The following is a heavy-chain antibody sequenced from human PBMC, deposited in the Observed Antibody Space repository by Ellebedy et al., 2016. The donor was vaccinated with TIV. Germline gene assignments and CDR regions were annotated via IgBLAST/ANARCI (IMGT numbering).Heavy chain of an antibody. J-gene: IGHJ4*02. Sequence: SLKISCAASGFTFDDYAMHWVRQAPGKGLEWVSGMSRNSNNIGYADSVKGRFTISRDNARNSLSLQMNSLRTEDTALYYCAKARNFNMITPFDYWGQGALVTVSS. CDR2: MSRNSNNI. V-gene: IGHV3-9*01. D-gene: IGHD3-16*01. CDR3: AKARNFNMITPFDY. CDR1: GFTFDDYA.